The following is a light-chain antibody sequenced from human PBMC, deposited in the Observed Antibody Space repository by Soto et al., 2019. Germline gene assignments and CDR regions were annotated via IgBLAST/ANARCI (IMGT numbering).Light chain of an antibody. Sequence: QSVLTQPPSXXXXXGQRVTISCSGSSSNIGSDYVVWYQHLPGTAPKLLIYRNNQRPSGVPDRFAGSKSGTSASLAISGLRSEDEADYYCAARDDSLSGHWVFGGGTKLTVL. CDR3: AARDDSLSGHWV. CDR2: RNN. CDR1: SSNIGSDY. V-gene: IGLV1-47*01. J-gene: IGLJ3*02.